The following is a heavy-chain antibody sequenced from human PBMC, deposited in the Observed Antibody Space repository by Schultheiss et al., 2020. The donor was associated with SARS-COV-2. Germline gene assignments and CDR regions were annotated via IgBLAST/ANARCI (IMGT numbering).Heavy chain of an antibody. J-gene: IGHJ3*02. D-gene: IGHD3-10*01. CDR3: ARGFGAGPFDI. CDR1: GGSISSGSYY. V-gene: IGHV4-61*10. Sequence: GSLRLSCTVSGGSISSGSYYWSWIRQPAGKGLEWIGSIYYSGSTYYNPSLKSRVTISVDTSKNQFSLKLNSVTAADTAVYYCARGFGAGPFDIWGQGTTVTVSS. CDR2: IYYSGST.